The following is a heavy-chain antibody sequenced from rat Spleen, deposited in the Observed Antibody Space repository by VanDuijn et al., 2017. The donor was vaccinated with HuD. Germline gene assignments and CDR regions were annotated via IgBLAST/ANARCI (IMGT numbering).Heavy chain of an antibody. CDR3: TTEITTVADY. V-gene: IGHV5-19*01. CDR2: ISPSGVST. CDR1: GFTFSNYG. D-gene: IGHD1-1*01. J-gene: IGHJ2*01. Sequence: EVQLVESGGGLVQPGRSLKLSCAASGFTFSNYGMHWIRQAPTKGLEWVASISPSGVSTYYRDSVKGRFTISRDNAKSTLYLQMDSLRSEDTATYYCTTEITTVADYWGQGVMVTVSS.